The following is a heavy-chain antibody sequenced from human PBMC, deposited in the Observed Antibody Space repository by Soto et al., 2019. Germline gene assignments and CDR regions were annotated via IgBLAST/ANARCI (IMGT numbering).Heavy chain of an antibody. CDR3: AISRGYADWFDP. J-gene: IGHJ5*02. Sequence: QVQLQESGPGLVKPSQTLSLTCTVSGGSISSGGYYWSWIRQHPGKGLEWIGYIYYSRSTYYNPFLKSRVTRSVDTSKNQFSQKLRSLTAADTAVYYCAISRGYADWFDPWGQGTLVTVSS. CDR2: IYYSRST. V-gene: IGHV4-31*03. CDR1: GGSISSGGYY. D-gene: IGHD3-22*01.